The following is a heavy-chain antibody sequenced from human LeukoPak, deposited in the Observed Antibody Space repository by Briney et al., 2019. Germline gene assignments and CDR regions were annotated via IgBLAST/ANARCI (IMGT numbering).Heavy chain of an antibody. J-gene: IGHJ4*02. D-gene: IGHD3-10*01. CDR1: GFTFSDYY. V-gene: IGHV3-23*01. CDR2: ISGSGGST. Sequence: AGGSLRLSCAASGFTFSDYYMSWIRQAPGKGLEWVSAISGSGGSTYYADSVKGRFTISRDNSKNTLYLQMNSLRAEDTAVYYCAKALIEMVRTAFDYWGQGTLVTVSS. CDR3: AKALIEMVRTAFDY.